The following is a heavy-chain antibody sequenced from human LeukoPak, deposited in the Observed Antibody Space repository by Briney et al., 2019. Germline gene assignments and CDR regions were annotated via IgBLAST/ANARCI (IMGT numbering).Heavy chain of an antibody. CDR1: GFTFSDYY. CDR3: AMSTMTTSSYFAL. J-gene: IGHJ2*01. Sequence: GGSLRLSCAASGFTFSDYYMSWIRQPPGKGLEWVSYISSSGSTIYYAESVKGRFTISRANAKNSLYLQMNSRRAEDTALYYCAMSTMTTSSYFALSGGG. CDR2: ISSSGSTI. V-gene: IGHV3-11*04. D-gene: IGHD4-17*01.